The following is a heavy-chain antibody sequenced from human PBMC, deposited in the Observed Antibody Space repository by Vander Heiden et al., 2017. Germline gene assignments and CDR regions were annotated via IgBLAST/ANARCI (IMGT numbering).Heavy chain of an antibody. CDR3: ARDNSGYDTGDFDY. CDR2: INWNSATI. CDR1: GFTFDDHA. V-gene: IGHV3-9*01. J-gene: IGHJ4*02. D-gene: IGHD5-12*01. Sequence: DVQLVESGGGLVQPGRSLRLFCAASGFTFDDHAMHWVRQAPGKCLEWVSGINWNSATIGYADSVKGRFTISRDNAKNSMYLQMNSLRGEDTALYYCARDNSGYDTGDFDYWGQGTLVTVSS.